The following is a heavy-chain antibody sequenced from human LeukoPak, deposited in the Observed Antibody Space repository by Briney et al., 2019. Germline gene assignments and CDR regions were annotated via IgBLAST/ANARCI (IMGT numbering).Heavy chain of an antibody. CDR2: LSSGSSYM. D-gene: IGHD4-17*01. Sequence: PGGSLRLSCAASGFTFSSYSMNWVRQAPGKGLEWVSSLSSGSSYMYYADSVKGRFTISRDNAKNSLYLQMNSLRAEDTAVYYCAKDMTTVTTYYYYMDVWGKGTTVTISS. CDR3: AKDMTTVTTYYYYMDV. V-gene: IGHV3-21*04. CDR1: GFTFSSYS. J-gene: IGHJ6*03.